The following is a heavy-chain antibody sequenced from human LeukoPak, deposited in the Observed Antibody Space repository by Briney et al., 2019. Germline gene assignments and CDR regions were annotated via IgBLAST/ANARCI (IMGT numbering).Heavy chain of an antibody. CDR3: ASYCSTTSCYAVDY. Sequence: GGSLRLSCAASAFTFSSYSMNWVRQAPGKGLEGGSYISSSGSTTYYADSVKGRFTISRDNAKNSLYLQMNSLRAEDTAVYYCASYCSTTSCYAVDYWGQGTLVTVSS. V-gene: IGHV3-48*01. CDR1: AFTFSSYS. J-gene: IGHJ4*02. D-gene: IGHD2-2*01. CDR2: ISSSGSTT.